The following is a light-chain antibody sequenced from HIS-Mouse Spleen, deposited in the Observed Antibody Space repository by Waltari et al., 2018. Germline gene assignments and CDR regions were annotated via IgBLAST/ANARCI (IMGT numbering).Light chain of an antibody. CDR3: AAWDDSLSGWV. J-gene: IGLJ3*02. CDR1: SSNTGSNY. CDR2: RNN. Sequence: QSVLTQPPSASVTPGQRVTISCSGSSSNTGSNYVYWYQQLPGTAPKPLIYRNNQRPSGVPDRFSGSKSGTSASLAISGLRSEDEADYYCAAWDDSLSGWVFGGGTKLTVL. V-gene: IGLV1-47*01.